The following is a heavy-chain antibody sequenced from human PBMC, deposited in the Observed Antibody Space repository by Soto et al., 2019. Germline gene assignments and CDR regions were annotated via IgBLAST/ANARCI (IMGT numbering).Heavy chain of an antibody. CDR1: GGTFSSYA. V-gene: IGHV1-69*13. CDR2: IIPIFGTA. D-gene: IGHD6-19*01. J-gene: IGHJ4*02. CDR3: ARDFSSVHQPPFDY. Sequence: SVKVSCKASGGTFSSYAISWVRQAPGQGLEWMGGIIPIFGTANYAQKFQGRVTITADESTSTAYMELSSLRSEDTAVYYCARDFSSVHQPPFDYWGQGTLVTVSS.